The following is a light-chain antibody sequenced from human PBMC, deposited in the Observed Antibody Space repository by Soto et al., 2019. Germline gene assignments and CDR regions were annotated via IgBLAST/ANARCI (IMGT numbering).Light chain of an antibody. Sequence: EIVMTQSPATLSVSPGERATLSCRASQSVSSNLAWYQQKPGQAPRLLIYGASPRATGIPARFSGSGSGTEFTLTISSLQSEDFAVYYCQHYNNWPPTLTVGGGTKVEIK. V-gene: IGKV3-15*01. CDR3: QHYNNWPPTLT. CDR2: GAS. CDR1: QSVSSN. J-gene: IGKJ4*01.